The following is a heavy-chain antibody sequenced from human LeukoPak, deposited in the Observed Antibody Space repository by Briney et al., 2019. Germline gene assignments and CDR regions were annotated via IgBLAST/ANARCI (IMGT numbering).Heavy chain of an antibody. CDR2: ISSSSSYI. D-gene: IGHD2-21*01. CDR3: ARRAPYLPSPDY. J-gene: IGHJ4*02. V-gene: IGHV3-21*01. CDR1: GFTFSNAC. Sequence: KPGGSLRLSCAASGFTFSNACMNWVRQAPGKGLEWVSSISSSSSYIYYADSVKGRFTISRDNAKNSLYLQMNSLRAEDTAVYYCARRAPYLPSPDYWGQGTLVTVSS.